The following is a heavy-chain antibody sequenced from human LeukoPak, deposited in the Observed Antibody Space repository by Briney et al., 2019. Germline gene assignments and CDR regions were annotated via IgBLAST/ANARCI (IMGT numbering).Heavy chain of an antibody. CDR2: ISGSGGST. CDR3: AKDSLSGRYLHGFDS. D-gene: IGHD1-26*01. J-gene: IGHJ4*02. V-gene: IGHV3-23*01. CDR1: GFTFSSYA. Sequence: PGGSLRLSCAASGFTFSSYAMSWVRQAPGKGLEWVSAISGSGGSTYYADSVKGRFTISRDNSKNTLYLQMNSLRAEDTAVYYCAKDSLSGRYLHGFDSWGQGTLVTVSS.